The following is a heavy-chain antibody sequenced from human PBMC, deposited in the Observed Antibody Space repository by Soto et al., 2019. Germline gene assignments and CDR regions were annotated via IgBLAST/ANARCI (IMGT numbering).Heavy chain of an antibody. V-gene: IGHV3-48*03. CDR1: GFIVRNHE. CDR2: INSDGTT. D-gene: IGHD1-7*01. J-gene: IGHJ4*02. CDR3: ARDTLELLYYFDY. Sequence: PGGSLRLSCTASGFIVRNHEFNWVRQAPGKGLEWLSYINSDGTTYYADSVKGRFTISRDNAKNTLYLQMNSLRAEDTAVYYCARDTLELLYYFDYWGQGTLVTVSS.